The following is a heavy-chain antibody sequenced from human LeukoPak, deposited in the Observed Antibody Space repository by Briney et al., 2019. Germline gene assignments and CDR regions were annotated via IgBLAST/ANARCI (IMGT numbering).Heavy chain of an antibody. Sequence: PGGSLRLSCAASGLTFSSYAMTWVRQAPGKGLEWVSSITGSGSSTYYADSVKGRFTISRDNSKNTLYLQMNSLRVEDTAVYYCAKDPTAGWGYGGNRHCFDYWGQGALVTVSS. CDR1: GLTFSSYA. D-gene: IGHD4-23*01. V-gene: IGHV3-23*01. CDR3: AKDPTAGWGYGGNRHCFDY. J-gene: IGHJ4*02. CDR2: ITGSGSST.